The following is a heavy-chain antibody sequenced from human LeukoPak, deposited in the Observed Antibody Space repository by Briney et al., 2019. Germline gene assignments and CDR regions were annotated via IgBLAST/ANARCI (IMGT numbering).Heavy chain of an antibody. CDR3: AKDMAVGTTPRVYAFDV. Sequence: SLRLSCAASGFTFSDYAMHWVRQVPGKGLEWVGGSSWNSGTIAYGDSVKGRATISRDNARNSLYLEVNSLRVEDTALYYCAKDMAVGTTPRVYAFDVWGQGSLVTVSS. CDR2: SSWNSGTI. V-gene: IGHV3-9*01. J-gene: IGHJ3*01. CDR1: GFTFSDYA. D-gene: IGHD1/OR15-1a*01.